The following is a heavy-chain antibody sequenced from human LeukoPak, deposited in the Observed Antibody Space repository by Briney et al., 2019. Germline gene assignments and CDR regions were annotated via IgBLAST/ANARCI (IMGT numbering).Heavy chain of an antibody. V-gene: IGHV1-69*13. CDR2: IIPIHGTA. CDR3: ARATARSGYSSGRVDP. J-gene: IGHJ5*02. Sequence: SVKVSCKASGGTFSSYDISWVRQAPGQGLEWMGVIIPIHGTANYAQKFQGRVTITADESTSTVYMEVSSLRSEDTAVYYCARATARSGYSSGRVDPWGQGTLVTVSS. D-gene: IGHD6-25*01. CDR1: GGTFSSYD.